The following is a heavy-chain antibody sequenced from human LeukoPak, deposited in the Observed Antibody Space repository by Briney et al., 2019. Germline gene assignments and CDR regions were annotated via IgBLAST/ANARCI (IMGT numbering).Heavy chain of an antibody. Sequence: AASVKVSCKVSGYSFTSNYIHWVRQAPGQGLEWMGMIYPRDGSTSYAQRFQDRVTVTRDTSTSTVHMELSGLRSEDTAVYYCARGRGSWFDPWGQGTLVTVSS. J-gene: IGHJ5*02. CDR3: ARGRGSWFDP. V-gene: IGHV1-46*01. CDR2: IYPRDGST. CDR1: GYSFTSNY. D-gene: IGHD2-15*01.